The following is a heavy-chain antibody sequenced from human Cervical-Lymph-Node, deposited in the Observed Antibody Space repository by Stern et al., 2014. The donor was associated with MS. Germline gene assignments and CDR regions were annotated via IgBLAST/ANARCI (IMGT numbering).Heavy chain of an antibody. J-gene: IGHJ5*02. V-gene: IGHV1-69*09. CDR1: GGTFSSSYA. Sequence: VQLVESGAEVKKPGSSVNVSCKASGGTFSSSYAVSWVRQAPGQGLEWMGRIIPMIGLANYAQKFQTRFTITADKSSSTVYMKLSSLTSEDTALYYCARGIVTNRPAATLHNLFDPWCQGTLVTVSS. CDR3: ARGIVTNRPAATLHNLFDP. D-gene: IGHD2-15*01. CDR2: IIPMIGLA.